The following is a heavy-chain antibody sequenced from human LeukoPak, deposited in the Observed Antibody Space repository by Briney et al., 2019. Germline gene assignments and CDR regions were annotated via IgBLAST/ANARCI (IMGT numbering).Heavy chain of an antibody. V-gene: IGHV3-23*01. CDR2: FSGGGGDT. CDR3: ARVLGYDSSGYYRGYFDY. CDR1: GFSFSSYA. J-gene: IGHJ4*02. D-gene: IGHD3-22*01. Sequence: PGGSLRLSCAASGFSFSSYAMSWVRQPPGKGLEWVSSFSGGGGDTYYADSVKGRFTISRDNSKNTLCLQMNSLRVEDTAVYYCARVLGYDSSGYYRGYFDYWGQGTLVTVSS.